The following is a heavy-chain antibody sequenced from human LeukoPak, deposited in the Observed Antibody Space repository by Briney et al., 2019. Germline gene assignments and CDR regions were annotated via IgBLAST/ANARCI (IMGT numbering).Heavy chain of an antibody. CDR1: GGSISSGGYY. Sequence: SETLSLTCTVSGGSISSGGYYWSWIRQHPGKGLEWIVYIYYSGSTYYNPSLKSRVTISVDPSKNQFSLKLSSVTAADTAVYYCASAPILGYCSGGSCYPGGYFDYWGQGTLVTVSS. CDR2: IYYSGST. J-gene: IGHJ4*02. V-gene: IGHV4-61*08. D-gene: IGHD2-15*01. CDR3: ASAPILGYCSGGSCYPGGYFDY.